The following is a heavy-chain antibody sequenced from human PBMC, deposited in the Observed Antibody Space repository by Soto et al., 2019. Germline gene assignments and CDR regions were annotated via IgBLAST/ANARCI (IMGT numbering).Heavy chain of an antibody. D-gene: IGHD1-1*01. J-gene: IGHJ6*02. V-gene: IGHV1-18*01. CDR1: GYTFTSYG. CDR3: ARRPAWKDAYYYYGMDV. Sequence: GASVKVSCKASGYTFTSYGISWVRQAPGQGLEWMGWISAYNGNTNYAQKLQGRVTMTTDTSTSTAYMELRSLRSEDTAVYYCARRPAWKDAYYYYGMDVWGQGTTVTVSS. CDR2: ISAYNGNT.